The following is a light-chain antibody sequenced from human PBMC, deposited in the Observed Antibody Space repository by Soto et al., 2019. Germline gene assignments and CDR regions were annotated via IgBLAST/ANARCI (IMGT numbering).Light chain of an antibody. CDR1: QSSSTY. CDR3: QQSYSRPRT. CDR2: TTS. V-gene: IGKV1-39*01. Sequence: DIQMTQSPSSLSASVGDRVTITCLASQSSSTYLNWYLQKPGKAPNLLIYTTSILESGVPSRFSGSGSGTDFTLTISSLQPEDFATYFCQQSYSRPRTFGQGTKVDI. J-gene: IGKJ1*01.